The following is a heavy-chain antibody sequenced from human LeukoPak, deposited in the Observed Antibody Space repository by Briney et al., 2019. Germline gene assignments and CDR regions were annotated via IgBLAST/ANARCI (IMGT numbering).Heavy chain of an antibody. CDR1: GLTFSSHW. CDR3: VSFYETY. D-gene: IGHD2-2*01. CDR2: INSDGSWT. Sequence: PGGSLRLSCAASGLTFSSHWMHWVRQAPGKGLVGVSHINSDGSWTSYADSVKGRFTISKDNAKNTVYLQMNNLRAEDTAVYYCVSFYETYWGRGTLVTVSS. V-gene: IGHV3-74*01. J-gene: IGHJ4*02.